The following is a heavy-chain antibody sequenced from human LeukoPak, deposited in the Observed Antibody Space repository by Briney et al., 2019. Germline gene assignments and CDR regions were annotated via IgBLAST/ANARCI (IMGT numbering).Heavy chain of an antibody. Sequence: GGSLRLSWVVSGFTFNRGWMNWVGRAPGKGLEWVAHINPDGRDTYYVDSVKGRFTISRDNAQNSMYLQMNSLRVEDTAVYYCTSWGDTTAEYFQRWGQGTLVTVSS. J-gene: IGHJ1*01. CDR2: INPDGRDT. V-gene: IGHV3-7*01. D-gene: IGHD2-21*02. CDR3: TSWGDTTAEYFQR. CDR1: GFTFNRGW.